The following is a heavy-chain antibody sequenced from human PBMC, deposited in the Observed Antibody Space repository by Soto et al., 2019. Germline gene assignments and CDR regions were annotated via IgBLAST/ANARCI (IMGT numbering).Heavy chain of an antibody. CDR1: GGTFSTYA. D-gene: IGHD3-16*01. J-gene: IGHJ6*02. CDR2: IIPLFRAT. CDR3: ARSEEARRTEDSCKYYAMDV. Sequence: HVQLVQSGAEVKKPGSSVKVSCKASGGTFSTYAILWVRQAPGQGLEWMGGIIPLFRATNYAQRFQGRVTMTADKSTSTAYMEVSTLSTEDTAVYYCARSEEARRTEDSCKYYAMDVWGQGTTVIVSS. V-gene: IGHV1-69*06.